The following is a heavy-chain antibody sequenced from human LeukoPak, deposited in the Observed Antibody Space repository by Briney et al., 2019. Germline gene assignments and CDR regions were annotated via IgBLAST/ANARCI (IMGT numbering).Heavy chain of an antibody. CDR1: GGSIRSSSYY. CDR2: IYYSGST. D-gene: IGHD3-3*01. V-gene: IGHV4-39*01. Sequence: SETLSLTCTVSGGSIRSSSYYWGWIRQPPGKGLEWIGSIYYSGSTYYNPSLKSRVTISVDTSRNQFSLKLSSVTAADTAGYYCARPEIDYWSGYDAFDIWGQGTMVTVSS. CDR3: ARPEIDYWSGYDAFDI. J-gene: IGHJ3*02.